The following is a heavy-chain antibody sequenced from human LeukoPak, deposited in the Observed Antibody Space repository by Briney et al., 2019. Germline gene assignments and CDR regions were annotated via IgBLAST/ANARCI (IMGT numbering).Heavy chain of an antibody. D-gene: IGHD3-3*01. CDR2: IYYSGST. CDR3: ARLGSGGYRY. V-gene: IGHV4-39*01. CDR1: GGSISSSSYY. J-gene: IGHJ4*02. Sequence: RPSETLSLTCTVSGGSISSSSYYWGWIRQPPGKGLAWIGNIYYSGSTYYNPSLKSRVTISVDTSKNQFSLKLSSVTAADTAVYYCARLGSGGYRYWGQGTLVTVSS.